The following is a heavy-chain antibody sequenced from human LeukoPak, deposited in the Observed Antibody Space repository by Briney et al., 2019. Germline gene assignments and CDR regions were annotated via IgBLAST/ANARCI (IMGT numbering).Heavy chain of an antibody. Sequence: SGGSLRLSCAASGFTFSTYAMHWVRQAPGKGLEWVAVISYDGSNKYYADSVKGRFTISRDNSKNTLYLQVNSLRAEDTAVFFCAREPYYYDSSGYCRPIGYLDYWGQGILVTVSS. CDR1: GFTFSTYA. CDR3: AREPYYYDSSGYCRPIGYLDY. J-gene: IGHJ4*02. D-gene: IGHD3-22*01. V-gene: IGHV3-30-3*01. CDR2: ISYDGSNK.